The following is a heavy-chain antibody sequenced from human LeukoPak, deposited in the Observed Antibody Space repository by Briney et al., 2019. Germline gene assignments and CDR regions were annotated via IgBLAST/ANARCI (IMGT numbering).Heavy chain of an antibody. CDR1: GFTFSSYG. CDR3: ATHGSAHYYMDV. J-gene: IGHJ6*03. D-gene: IGHD2-2*03. V-gene: IGHV3-23*01. Sequence: GGTLRLSCAPSGFTFSSYGMSWVRQAPGKGLEWVSGISGSGSGTYYADSVKGRFTISRDNSKNTLHLQMNSLRAEDTAVYYCATHGSAHYYMDVWGKGTTVTISS. CDR2: ISGSGSGT.